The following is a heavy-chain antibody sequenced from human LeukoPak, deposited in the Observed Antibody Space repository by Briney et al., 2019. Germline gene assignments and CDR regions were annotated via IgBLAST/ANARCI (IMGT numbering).Heavy chain of an antibody. J-gene: IGHJ6*03. CDR1: GFTFSNAW. CDR2: IKSKTDGRTT. D-gene: IGHD3-3*01. V-gene: IGHV3-15*01. Sequence: GGSLRLSCAASGFTFSNAWMSWVRQAPGKGLEWVGRIKSKTDGRTTDYAAPVKGRFTISRDDSKNTLYLQMNSLKTEDTAVYYCTTDGYDFWSGTNYYYYYMDVWGKGTTVTVSS. CDR3: TTDGYDFWSGTNYYYYYMDV.